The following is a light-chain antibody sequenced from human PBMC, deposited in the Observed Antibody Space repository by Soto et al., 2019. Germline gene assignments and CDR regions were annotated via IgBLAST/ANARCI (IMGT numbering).Light chain of an antibody. J-gene: IGLJ1*01. CDR3: SSYTSSSTGVV. V-gene: IGLV2-14*01. CDR2: DVS. Sequence: QSVLTQPASVSGSPGQSITISCTGTSSDVGGYNYVSWYQQHPGKAPKLMIYDVSNRPSGVSNRFSGSKSGNTASLTISGLQAEDDADYYCSSYTSSSTGVVFGTGTKVTVL. CDR1: SSDVGGYNY.